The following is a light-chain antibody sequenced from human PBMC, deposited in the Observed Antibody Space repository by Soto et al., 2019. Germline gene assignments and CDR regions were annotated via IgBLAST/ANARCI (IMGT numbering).Light chain of an antibody. J-gene: IGLJ3*02. CDR2: EVS. Sequence: QSVLTQPASVSGSPGQSITISCTGTSSAVGGYNYVSWYQQHPGKAPKLMIYEVSNRPSGVSNRFSGSKSGNTASLTISGLKAEDEADYYCRSYTSSSPLVFGGGTKLTVL. CDR3: RSYTSSSPLV. CDR1: SSAVGGYNY. V-gene: IGLV2-14*01.